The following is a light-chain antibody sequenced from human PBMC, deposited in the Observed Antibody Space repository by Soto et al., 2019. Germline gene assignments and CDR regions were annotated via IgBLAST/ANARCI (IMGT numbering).Light chain of an antibody. Sequence: QSALTQPPSASGSTGQSVTISCTGTSSDIGGYNFVSWYQHHPGKAPKLMIFEVTKRPSGVPDRFSGSKSGNTASLTVSGLQAEDEADYYCSSYAGSNIRYVFRTGTKVP. CDR1: SSDIGGYNF. J-gene: IGLJ1*01. CDR3: SSYAGSNIRYV. V-gene: IGLV2-8*01. CDR2: EVT.